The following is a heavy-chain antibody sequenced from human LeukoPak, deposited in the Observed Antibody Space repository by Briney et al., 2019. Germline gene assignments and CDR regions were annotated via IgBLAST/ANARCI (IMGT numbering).Heavy chain of an antibody. CDR2: IYYSGST. CDR1: GGSISSGGYY. CDR3: ARREYSYGWQPAGFDP. D-gene: IGHD5-18*01. J-gene: IGHJ5*02. Sequence: PSQTLSLTCTVSGGSISSGGYYWSWIRQHPGKGLEWIGYIYYSGSTYYNPSLKSRVTISVDTSKNQFSLKLSSVTAADTAVYYCARREYSYGWQPAGFDPWGQGTLVTVSS. V-gene: IGHV4-31*03.